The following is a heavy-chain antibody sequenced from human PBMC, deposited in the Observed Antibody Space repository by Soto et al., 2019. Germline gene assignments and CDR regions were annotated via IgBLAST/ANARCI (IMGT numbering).Heavy chain of an antibody. J-gene: IGHJ6*02. CDR2: IYYSGST. CDR3: ARDRPRVYYDSSGYLIDSGMAV. V-gene: IGHV4-31*03. CDR1: GGSISSGGYY. D-gene: IGHD3-22*01. Sequence: SETLSLTCIVSGGSISSGGYYWNWIRQHPGKGLEWIGYIYYSGSTYYNPSLKSRLTISVDTSKNQFSLKLSSVTAADTAVYYWARDRPRVYYDSSGYLIDSGMAVWAQGTTVPVPS.